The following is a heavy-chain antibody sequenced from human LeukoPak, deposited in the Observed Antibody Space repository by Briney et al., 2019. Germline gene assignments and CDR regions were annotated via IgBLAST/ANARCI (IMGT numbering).Heavy chain of an antibody. Sequence: ASVKVSCKASGYTFTSYGISWVRQAPGQGLEWMGWISAHNGNTNYAQKLQGRVTMTTDTSTSTAYMELRSLRSDDTAVYYCARAPFSRYCSSTSCSPFDYWGQGTLVTVSS. D-gene: IGHD2-2*01. J-gene: IGHJ4*02. CDR3: ARAPFSRYCSSTSCSPFDY. CDR2: ISAHNGNT. CDR1: GYTFTSYG. V-gene: IGHV1-18*01.